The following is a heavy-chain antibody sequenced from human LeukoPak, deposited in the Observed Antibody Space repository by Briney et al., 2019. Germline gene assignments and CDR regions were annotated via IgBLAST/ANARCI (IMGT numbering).Heavy chain of an antibody. J-gene: IGHJ4*02. D-gene: IGHD1-7*01. CDR2: LRSSGSFI. CDR1: AFTFNTYN. CDR3: ARDQNWIYANGF. Sequence: PGGSLRLSGAASAFTFNTYNMNWVRQAPGKGLEWVSSLRSSGSFIYYADSVKGRFTISRDNAENSLFLQMASLRAEDTAVYYCARDQNWIYANGFWVQGTLVTVSS. V-gene: IGHV3-21*01.